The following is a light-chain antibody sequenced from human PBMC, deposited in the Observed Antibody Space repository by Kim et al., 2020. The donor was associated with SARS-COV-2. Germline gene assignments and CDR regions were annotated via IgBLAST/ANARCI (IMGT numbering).Light chain of an antibody. Sequence: SPGERASLSCRASQSVSSSYLAWYQQTPGQAPRLLIYGASSRATGIPDRFSGSGSGTDFTLTISRLEPEDFAVYYCQQYGSSPYTFGQGTKLEI. CDR1: QSVSSSY. CDR2: GAS. V-gene: IGKV3-20*01. J-gene: IGKJ2*01. CDR3: QQYGSSPYT.